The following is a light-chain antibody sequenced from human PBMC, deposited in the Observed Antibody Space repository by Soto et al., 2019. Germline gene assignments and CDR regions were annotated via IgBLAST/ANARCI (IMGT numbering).Light chain of an antibody. J-gene: IGKJ1*01. CDR3: QQYNNWPRT. V-gene: IGKV3-15*01. Sequence: DIVMTQSPATLSVSPGERATLSCRASQSVRSYLAWYQQKPDQAPRLLIFCASTRAIGIPARFSGSGSGTEFTLTISSLQSEDFAVYYCQQYNNWPRTFGQGTKVEVK. CDR1: QSVRSY. CDR2: CAS.